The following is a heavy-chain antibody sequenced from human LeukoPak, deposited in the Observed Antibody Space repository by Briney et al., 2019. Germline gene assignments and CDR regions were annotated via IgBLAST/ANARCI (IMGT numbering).Heavy chain of an antibody. CDR1: GFTFSSYA. D-gene: IGHD6-13*01. Sequence: GGSLRLSCAASGFTFSSYAMHWVRQAPGKGLEWVAVISYDGSNKYYADSVKGRFTISRDNSKNTLYLQMNSLRAEDTAVYYCARDLIRIAAAGAFDIWGQGTMDTVSS. V-gene: IGHV3-30*04. J-gene: IGHJ3*02. CDR2: ISYDGSNK. CDR3: ARDLIRIAAAGAFDI.